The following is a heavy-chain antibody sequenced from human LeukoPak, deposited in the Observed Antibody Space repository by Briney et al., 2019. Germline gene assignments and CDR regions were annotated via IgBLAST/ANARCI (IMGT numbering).Heavy chain of an antibody. J-gene: IGHJ4*02. Sequence: GGSLRLSCAASGFTFSDYWMTWVRQVPRKGVEWVANVGRDGSEKNYVDSVEGRFTISRDNAKKSLDLEMNSLRVEDTALYYCAKVGTWELQRVFENWGQGTLVTVSS. D-gene: IGHD1-26*01. CDR3: AKVGTWELQRVFEN. CDR1: GFTFSDYW. V-gene: IGHV3-7*01. CDR2: VGRDGSEK.